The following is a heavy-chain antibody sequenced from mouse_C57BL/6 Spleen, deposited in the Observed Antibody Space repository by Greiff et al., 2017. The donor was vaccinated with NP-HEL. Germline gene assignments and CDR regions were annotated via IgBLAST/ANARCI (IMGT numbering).Heavy chain of an antibody. V-gene: IGHV5-4*01. D-gene: IGHD2-12*01. CDR3: ARDYVGGY. Sequence: EVQLQQSGGGLVKPGGSLKLSCAASGFTFSSYAMYWVRQTPEKRLEWVATISDGGSYTYYPDNVKGRFTISRDNAKHNLYLQMSHLKSEDTAMYYCARDYVGGYWGQGTTLTVSS. J-gene: IGHJ2*01. CDR2: ISDGGSYT. CDR1: GFTFSSYA.